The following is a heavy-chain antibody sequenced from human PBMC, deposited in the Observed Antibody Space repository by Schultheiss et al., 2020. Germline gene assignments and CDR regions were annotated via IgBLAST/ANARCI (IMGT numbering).Heavy chain of an antibody. CDR1: DGSINNTVSY. CDR2: IYYSGST. V-gene: IGHV4-39*01. CDR3: ARRETGGYDY. D-gene: IGHD7-27*01. J-gene: IGHJ4*02. Sequence: SETLSLTCTVSDGSINNTVSYWSWIRQHPGKGLEWIGSIYYSGSTYYNPSLKSRVTISVDTSKNQFSLKLSSVTAADTAVYYCARRETGGYDYWGQGTLVTVSS.